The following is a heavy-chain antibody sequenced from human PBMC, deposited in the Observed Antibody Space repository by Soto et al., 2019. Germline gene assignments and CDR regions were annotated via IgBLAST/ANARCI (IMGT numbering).Heavy chain of an antibody. CDR1: GGSISSGGYS. CDR2: IYHSGST. CDR3: ARGAKILTGYGYYYYGMDV. J-gene: IGHJ6*02. Sequence: QLQLQESGSGLVKPSQTLSLTCAVSGGSISSGGYSWSWIRQPPGKGLEWIGYIYHSGSTYYNPSIKSRVTISVDRSKNQFSLKLSSVTAADTAVYYCARGAKILTGYGYYYYGMDVWGQGTTVTVSS. V-gene: IGHV4-30-2*01. D-gene: IGHD3-9*01.